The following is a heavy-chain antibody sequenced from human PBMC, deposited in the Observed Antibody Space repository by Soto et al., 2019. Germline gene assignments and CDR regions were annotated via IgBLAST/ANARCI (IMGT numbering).Heavy chain of an antibody. Sequence: EVQLVESGGDLVQPGGSLRLSCAASAFTVSSNYMSWVRQAPGKGLEWVSVIYSGGTTHYADSVKGRFTISRDNSKNTLSLQMDSLRAEDTAVYYCARGVRGTYYFDYWGQGTPVTVSS. D-gene: IGHD3-10*01. V-gene: IGHV3-66*01. CDR1: AFTVSSNY. J-gene: IGHJ4*02. CDR3: ARGVRGTYYFDY. CDR2: IYSGGTT.